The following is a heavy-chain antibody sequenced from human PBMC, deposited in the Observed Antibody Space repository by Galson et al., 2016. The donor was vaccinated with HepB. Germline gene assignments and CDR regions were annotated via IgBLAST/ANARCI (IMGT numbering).Heavy chain of an antibody. CDR1: GFSLSTSGMC. J-gene: IGHJ4*02. Sequence: PALVKPTQALTLTCTFSGFSLSTSGMCMSWIRQPPGKALEWLALIDWDDDKYYNRSLKTRLTISKNTSKNQVVLTMTNMDPADTATYYYARIYTGGVIAATLGVDYWGQGILVTVSS. D-gene: IGHD2-15*01. V-gene: IGHV2-70*01. CDR3: ARIYTGGVIAATLGVDY. CDR2: IDWDDDK.